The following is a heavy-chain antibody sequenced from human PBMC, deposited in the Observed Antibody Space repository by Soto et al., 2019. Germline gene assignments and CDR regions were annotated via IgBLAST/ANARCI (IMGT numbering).Heavy chain of an antibody. CDR1: GFTFSSYA. V-gene: IGHV3-30-3*01. Sequence: GGSLRLSCAASGFTFSSYAMHWVRQAPGKGLEWVAVISYDGSNKYYADSVKGRFTISRDNSKNTLYLQMNSLRAEDTAVYYCARDKVGYYYGMDVWGQGTTVTVSS. CDR3: ARDKVGYYYGMDV. J-gene: IGHJ6*02. CDR2: ISYDGSNK.